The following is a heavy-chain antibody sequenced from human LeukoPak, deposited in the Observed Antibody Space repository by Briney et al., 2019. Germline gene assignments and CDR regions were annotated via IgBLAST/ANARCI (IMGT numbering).Heavy chain of an antibody. CDR3: ASPDGYSSSDPFDY. CDR2: ISSSGSTK. J-gene: IGHJ4*02. D-gene: IGHD6-6*01. Sequence: PGGSLRLSCAASGFTFSRNSLSWVHQAPGKGLEWVSYISSSGSTKYYADSVKGRFTISRDNAKNSLFLQMNSLRAEDTAVYYCASPDGYSSSDPFDYWGQGTLVTVSS. CDR1: GFTFSRNS. V-gene: IGHV3-48*01.